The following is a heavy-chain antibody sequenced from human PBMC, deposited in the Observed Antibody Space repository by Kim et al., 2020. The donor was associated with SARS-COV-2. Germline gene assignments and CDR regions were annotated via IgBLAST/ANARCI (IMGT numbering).Heavy chain of an antibody. CDR2: ISGSSPTV. CDR1: GFTFSTYN. J-gene: IGHJ4*02. Sequence: GGSLRLSCAASGFTFSTYNMNWVRQAPGKGLEWVSYISGSSPTVYYAESVKGRFTISRDNAKNSLSLQMNSLRAEDTAVYYCARDPSPGFEYWDQGTLV. V-gene: IGHV3-48*04. CDR3: ARDPSPGFEY.